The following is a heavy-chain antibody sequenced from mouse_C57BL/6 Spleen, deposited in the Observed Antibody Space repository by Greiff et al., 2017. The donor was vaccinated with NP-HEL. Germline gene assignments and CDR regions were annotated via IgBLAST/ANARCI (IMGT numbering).Heavy chain of an antibody. D-gene: IGHD2-12*01. CDR2: ISNGGGST. CDR1: GFTFSDYY. Sequence: EVKLMESGGGLVQPGGSLKLSCAASGFTFSDYYMYWVRQTPEKRLEWVAYISNGGGSTYYPDTVKGRFTISRDNAKNTLYLQMSRLKSEDTAMYYCARQSPSYYSSYYFDYWGQGTTLTVSS. V-gene: IGHV5-12*01. CDR3: ARQSPSYYSSYYFDY. J-gene: IGHJ2*01.